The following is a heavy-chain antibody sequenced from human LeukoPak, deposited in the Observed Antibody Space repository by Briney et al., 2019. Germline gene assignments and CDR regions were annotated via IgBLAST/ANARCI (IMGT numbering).Heavy chain of an antibody. J-gene: IGHJ4*02. CDR3: ARGNAN. V-gene: IGHV4-59*01. Sequence: SETLSLTCTVSGGSINSYYWSWIRQPPGKGLEWIGYISYSGNTNYNPSLKSRVTISVDTSKNLFFLKLTSVTAADTALHYCARGNANWGQGTLVTVSS. CDR2: ISYSGNT. CDR1: GGSINSYY.